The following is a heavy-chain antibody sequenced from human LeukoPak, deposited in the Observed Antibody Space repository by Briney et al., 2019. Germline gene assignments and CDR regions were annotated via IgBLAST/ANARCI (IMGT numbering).Heavy chain of an antibody. CDR1: GYSFINYE. V-gene: IGHV1-8*01. D-gene: IGHD3-16*01. J-gene: IGHJ5*02. CDR2: MSPKSGNT. CDR3: ARGNYAWSS. Sequence: ASVKVSCKTSGYSFINYEINWVRQATGQGLEWLGWMSPKSGNTDYAQKFQCRVTITRHTSISTVYMDLTSLTSQDAAVYYCARGNYAWSSWGQGTLVTVSS.